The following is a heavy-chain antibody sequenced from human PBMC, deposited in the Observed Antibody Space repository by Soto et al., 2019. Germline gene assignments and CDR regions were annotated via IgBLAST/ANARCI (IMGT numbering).Heavy chain of an antibody. CDR2: IYYSGST. D-gene: IGHD3-10*01. V-gene: IGHV4-59*01. CDR3: ARSELLWFGELNSASDL. CDR1: GGSISSYY. Sequence: PSETLSLTCTVSGGSISSYYWSWIRQPPGKGLEWIGYIYYSGSTNYNPSLKSRVTISVDTSKNQFSLKLSSVTAADTAVYYCARSELLWFGELNSASDLWGQGTMVTVSS. J-gene: IGHJ3*01.